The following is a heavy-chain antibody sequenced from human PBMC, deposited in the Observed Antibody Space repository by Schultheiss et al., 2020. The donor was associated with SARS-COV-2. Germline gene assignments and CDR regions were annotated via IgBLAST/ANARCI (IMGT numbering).Heavy chain of an antibody. D-gene: IGHD4-17*01. Sequence: ASVKVSCKASGYTFTGYYMHWVRQAPGQGLEWMGWINPNSGGTNYAQKFQGRVTMTRDTSISTAYMELSRLRSDDTAVYYCARELTVTTRPLGYWGQGTLVTVSS. CDR1: GYTFTGYY. CDR3: ARELTVTTRPLGY. CDR2: INPNSGGT. J-gene: IGHJ4*02. V-gene: IGHV1-2*02.